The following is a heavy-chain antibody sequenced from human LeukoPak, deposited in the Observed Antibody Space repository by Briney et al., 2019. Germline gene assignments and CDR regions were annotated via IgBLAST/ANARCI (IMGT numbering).Heavy chain of an antibody. D-gene: IGHD1-14*01. Sequence: SETLSLTCSVSGASVSDGNYYWSWIRQPPGKGLEWIGYMFYSESTKYDPSLKSRVTISVDTSKNQFSLKLSSVTAADTAVYYCARDSGTKKGKGTGPGRIASINWFDPWGQGTLVTVSS. CDR3: ARDSGTKKGKGTGPGRIASINWFDP. V-gene: IGHV4-61*01. J-gene: IGHJ5*02. CDR1: GASVSDGNYY. CDR2: MFYSEST.